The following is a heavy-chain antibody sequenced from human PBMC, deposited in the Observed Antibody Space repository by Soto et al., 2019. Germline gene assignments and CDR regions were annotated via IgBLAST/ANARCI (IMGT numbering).Heavy chain of an antibody. Sequence: GEALKISCKGSGYSFTSYWIGWVRQMPGKGLEWMGIIDPADSDTKYSPSFQGQVTISADKSISTAYLQWSSLKASDTAMYYCARPRAYSSGWFDYWGQGTQVTVSS. CDR1: GYSFTSYW. J-gene: IGHJ4*02. CDR2: IDPADSDT. CDR3: ARPRAYSSGWFDY. D-gene: IGHD6-19*01. V-gene: IGHV5-51*01.